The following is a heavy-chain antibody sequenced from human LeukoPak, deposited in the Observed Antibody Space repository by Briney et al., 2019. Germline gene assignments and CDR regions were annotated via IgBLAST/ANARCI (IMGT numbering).Heavy chain of an antibody. CDR2: SDPNSGAT. CDR3: ARAKPYDNNGYSPELRY. D-gene: IGHD3-22*01. J-gene: IGHJ4*02. Sequence: ASVKVSCKTSGYTFTSYYIQRLRQAPGKGFEWLGWSDPNSGATKYEHFQGRVTMTWDTSIDTAYMELTRLTSDDTAVYYCARAKPYDNNGYSPELRYWGQGTLVTVS. V-gene: IGHV1-2*02. CDR1: GYTFTSYY.